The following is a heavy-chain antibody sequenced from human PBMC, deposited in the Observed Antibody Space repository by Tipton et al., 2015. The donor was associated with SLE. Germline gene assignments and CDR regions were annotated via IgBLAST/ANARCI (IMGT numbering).Heavy chain of an antibody. CDR1: GGSFSGYA. CDR3: ASGGILWYFDL. Sequence: TLSLTCAISGGSFSGYAWSWIRQSPGKRLEWIGEISHSGGANYNPSLKSRATVSLERSNNEFSLRLNSVTAADTAVYYCASGGILWYFDLWGRGTLVTVSS. D-gene: IGHD3-10*01. V-gene: IGHV4-34*01. J-gene: IGHJ2*01. CDR2: ISHSGGA.